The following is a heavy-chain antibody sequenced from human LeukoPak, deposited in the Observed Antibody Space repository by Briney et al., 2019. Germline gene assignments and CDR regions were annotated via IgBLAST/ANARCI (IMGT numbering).Heavy chain of an antibody. CDR3: ARERQNKDFWSGGDY. CDR2: ISGSGGST. V-gene: IGHV3-23*01. Sequence: GGSLRLSCAASGFTFSSCAMSWVRQAPGKGLEWVSAISGSGGSTYYADSVKGRFTISRDNSKNTLYLQMSSLRAEDTAVYYCARERQNKDFWSGGDYWGQGTLVTVSS. CDR1: GFTFSSCA. D-gene: IGHD3-3*01. J-gene: IGHJ4*02.